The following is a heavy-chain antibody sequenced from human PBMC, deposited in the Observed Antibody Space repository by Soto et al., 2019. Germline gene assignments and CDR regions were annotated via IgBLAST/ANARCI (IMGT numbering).Heavy chain of an antibody. Sequence: GGSLRLSCAASGFTFSSYGMHWVRQAPGKGLEWVAVIWYDGSNKYYADSVKGRFTISRDNSKNTLYLQMNSLRAEDTAVYYCARAREARITMVRGVIYWFDPWGQGTLVTAPQ. CDR1: GFTFSSYG. J-gene: IGHJ5*02. D-gene: IGHD3-10*01. V-gene: IGHV3-33*01. CDR3: ARAREARITMVRGVIYWFDP. CDR2: IWYDGSNK.